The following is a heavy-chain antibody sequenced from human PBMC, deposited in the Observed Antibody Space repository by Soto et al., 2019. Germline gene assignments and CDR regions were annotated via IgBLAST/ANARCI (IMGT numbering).Heavy chain of an antibody. V-gene: IGHV1-46*01. D-gene: IGHD3-22*01. CDR3: ARDRGPSSGYYPYWFDP. Sequence: ASVKVSCKASGDTFTSYDLHWVRQAPGQGLEWMGIINPNGAVTDYAQKFQGRVTMTRDTSTSTAYMELRSLRSEDTAVYYCARDRGPSSGYYPYWFDPWGQGTLVTVSS. CDR1: GDTFTSYD. J-gene: IGHJ5*02. CDR2: INPNGAVT.